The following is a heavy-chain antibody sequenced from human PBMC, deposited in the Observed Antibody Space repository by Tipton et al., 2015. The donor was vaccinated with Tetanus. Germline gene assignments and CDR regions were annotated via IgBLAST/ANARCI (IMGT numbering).Heavy chain of an antibody. CDR2: TQFSGGT. J-gene: IGHJ3*01. Sequence: TLSLTCTVSGVSVMSGDYFWSWVRHLPGKGLEAIGNTQFSGGTYYDPSLKSRATISIDMSKNQSSLTLTSVTGADTAVYYCARHEGVGIVGSYFDVWGHGTMVTVSA. D-gene: IGHD1-26*01. CDR3: ARHEGVGIVGSYFDV. CDR1: GVSVMSGDYF. V-gene: IGHV4-30-4*08.